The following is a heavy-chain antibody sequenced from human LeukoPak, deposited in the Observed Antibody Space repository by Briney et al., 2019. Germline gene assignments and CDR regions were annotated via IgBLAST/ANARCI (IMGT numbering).Heavy chain of an antibody. CDR2: IRYDGSNK. CDR3: ARDPVEITGTLFDY. V-gene: IGHV3-30*02. J-gene: IGHJ4*02. CDR1: GFTFSSYG. D-gene: IGHD1-20*01. Sequence: PGGSLRLSCAASGFTFSSYGMHWVRQAPGKGLEWVAFIRYDGSNKYYADSVKGRFTISRGNSKNTLYLQMNSLRAEDTAVYYYARDPVEITGTLFDYWGQGTLVTVSS.